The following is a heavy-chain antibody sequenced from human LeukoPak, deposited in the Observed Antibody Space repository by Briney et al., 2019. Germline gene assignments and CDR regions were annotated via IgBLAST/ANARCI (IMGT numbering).Heavy chain of an antibody. D-gene: IGHD1-26*01. J-gene: IGHJ4*02. V-gene: IGHV4-59*01. Sequence: SETLSLTCTISGGSISSYYWTWIRQPPGKGLEWIGYIYYSGSTNYNPTLKSRVTISVDTSKNQFSLKLSSVTAADTAVYYCARVRVGATEYYFDYWGQGTLVTVSS. CDR1: GGSISSYY. CDR2: IYYSGST. CDR3: ARVRVGATEYYFDY.